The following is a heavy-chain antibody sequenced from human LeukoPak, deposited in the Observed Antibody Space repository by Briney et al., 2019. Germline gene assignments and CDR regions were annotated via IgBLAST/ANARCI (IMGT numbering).Heavy chain of an antibody. V-gene: IGHV3-21*01. J-gene: IGHJ6*02. CDR3: ASGRVGTYYYGMDV. CDR2: ISSSSSYI. CDR1: GFTFSSYS. D-gene: IGHD2-15*01. Sequence: PGGSLRLSCAASGFTFSSYSMNWVRQAPGKGLEWVSSISSSSSYIYYADSVKGRFTISRDNAKNSLYLQMNSLRAEDTAVYYRASGRVGTYYYGMDVWGQGTTVTVSS.